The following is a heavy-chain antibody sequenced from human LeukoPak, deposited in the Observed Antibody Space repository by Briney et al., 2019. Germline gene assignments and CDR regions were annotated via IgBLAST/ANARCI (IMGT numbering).Heavy chain of an antibody. J-gene: IGHJ4*02. Sequence: QTGGSLRLSCAASGFTFSSYGMHWVRQAPGKGLEWVAFIRYDGSNKYYADSVKGRFTISRDNSKNTLYLQMNSLRAEDTAVYYCAKDEPGVVGAVYYFDYWGQGTLVTVSS. D-gene: IGHD1-26*01. CDR1: GFTFSSYG. CDR2: IRYDGSNK. V-gene: IGHV3-30*02. CDR3: AKDEPGVVGAVYYFDY.